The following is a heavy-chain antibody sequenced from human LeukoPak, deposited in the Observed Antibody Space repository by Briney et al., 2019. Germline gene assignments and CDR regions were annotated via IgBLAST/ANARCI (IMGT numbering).Heavy chain of an antibody. CDR3: AIMHGYYDGSGYWVQ. D-gene: IGHD3-22*01. J-gene: IGHJ1*01. Sequence: PGGSLRLSCAASGFNSGSYGISWVRQAPGKGLEWVSFITPNADRTSYADSVEGRFTISRDNPRNTLYMQMNSLRDEDTAVYYCAIMHGYYDGSGYWVQWGQGTLVTVSS. V-gene: IGHV3-23*01. CDR2: ITPNADRT. CDR1: GFNSGSYG.